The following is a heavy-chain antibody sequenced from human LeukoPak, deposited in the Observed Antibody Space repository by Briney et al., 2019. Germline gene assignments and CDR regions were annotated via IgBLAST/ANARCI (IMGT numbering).Heavy chain of an antibody. J-gene: IGHJ4*02. CDR1: GYSISSGYY. Sequence: SETLSLTCTVSGYSISSGYYWGWIRQPPGKGLEWIGSIYHSGSTYYNPSLKSRVTISVDTSKNQFPLKLSSVTAADTAVYYCATYDILTGYYSHWGQGTLVTVSS. D-gene: IGHD3-9*01. CDR2: IYHSGST. V-gene: IGHV4-38-2*02. CDR3: ATYDILTGYYSH.